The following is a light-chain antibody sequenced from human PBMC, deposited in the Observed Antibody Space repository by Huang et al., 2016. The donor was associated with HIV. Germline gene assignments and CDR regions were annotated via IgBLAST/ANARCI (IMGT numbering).Light chain of an antibody. CDR1: QDIRNS. Sequence: DIQMTQSPSSLSASLEDRVTITCRASQDIRNSVAWYQHKPGKAPKLLLYAKSRLQSGVPSRFSGSGSGTNYTLTISSLQPEDSATYYCQQYYTIRAFGQGTKVEIK. V-gene: IGKV1-NL1*01. CDR3: QQYYTIRA. J-gene: IGKJ1*01. CDR2: AKS.